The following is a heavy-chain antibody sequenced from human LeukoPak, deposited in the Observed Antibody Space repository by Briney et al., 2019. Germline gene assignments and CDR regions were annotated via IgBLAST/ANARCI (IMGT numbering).Heavy chain of an antibody. Sequence: ASVKVSCKASGYTFTAYYMHWVRQAPGQGLEWMGCINPNNGGTNYAQKFQGRVTMTRDTSISTAYMELSRLRSDDTAVYYCARVPVRLWAVDYWGQGTLVTVSS. CDR2: INPNNGGT. J-gene: IGHJ4*02. CDR1: GYTFTAYY. CDR3: ARVPVRLWAVDY. V-gene: IGHV1-2*02. D-gene: IGHD3-10*01.